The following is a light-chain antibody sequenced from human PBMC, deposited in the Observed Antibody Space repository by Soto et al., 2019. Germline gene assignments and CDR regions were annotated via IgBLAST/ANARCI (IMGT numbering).Light chain of an antibody. J-gene: IGLJ3*02. Sequence: PVLTQSPSASASLGASVKLTCTLSSGHSSYAIAWHQQQPEKGPRYVMKVNSDGSHNKGDGIPDRFSGSSSGAERYLTISSLQSEDEADYYCQTWGTGIHWVFGGGTKVTVL. V-gene: IGLV4-69*01. CDR2: VNSDGSH. CDR3: QTWGTGIHWV. CDR1: SGHSSYA.